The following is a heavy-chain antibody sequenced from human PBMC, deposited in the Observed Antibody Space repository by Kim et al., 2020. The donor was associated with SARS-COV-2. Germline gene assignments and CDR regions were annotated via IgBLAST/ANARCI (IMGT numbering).Heavy chain of an antibody. CDR2: ISSSSSYI. CDR1: GFTFSSYS. CDR3: ARDIAYYGSRVLNYYDYGMDV. Sequence: GGSLRLSCAASGFTFSSYSMNWVRQAPGKGLEWVSSISSSSSYIYYADSVKGRFTISRDNAKNSLYLQMNSLRAEDTAVYYCARDIAYYGSRVLNYYDYGMDVWGQGTTVTVSS. D-gene: IGHD3-10*01. V-gene: IGHV3-21*01. J-gene: IGHJ6*02.